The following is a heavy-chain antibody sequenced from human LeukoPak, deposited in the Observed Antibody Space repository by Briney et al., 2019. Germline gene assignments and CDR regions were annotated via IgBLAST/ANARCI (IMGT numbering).Heavy chain of an antibody. CDR1: GFTFSSYW. J-gene: IGHJ5*02. Sequence: GGSLRLSCAASGFTFSSYWMSWVRQAPGKGLEWVANIEQDGSEKYYVDSVKGRFTISRDNAKNSLYLQMNSLRAEDTAVYYCARDEAAAGRGRWFDPWGQGTLVTVSS. D-gene: IGHD6-13*01. CDR3: ARDEAAAGRGRWFDP. CDR2: IEQDGSEK. V-gene: IGHV3-7*01.